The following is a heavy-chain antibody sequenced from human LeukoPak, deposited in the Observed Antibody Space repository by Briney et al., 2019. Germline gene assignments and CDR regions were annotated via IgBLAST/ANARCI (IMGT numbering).Heavy chain of an antibody. V-gene: IGHV1-69*05. CDR3: ARGDGYGYNWFDS. J-gene: IGHJ5*01. Sequence: SVKVSCKAFGGTFSNYAITWVRQAPGQGLEWMGRIIPIFGTANYAQKFQGRVTITTDKSTRTDYMELSSLRSEDTAVYYCARGDGYGYNWFDSWGQGTLVTVSS. CDR1: GGTFSNYA. D-gene: IGHD5-24*01. CDR2: IIPIFGTA.